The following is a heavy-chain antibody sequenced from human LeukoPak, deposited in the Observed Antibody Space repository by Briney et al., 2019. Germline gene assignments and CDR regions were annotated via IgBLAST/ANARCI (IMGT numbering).Heavy chain of an antibody. Sequence: PGRSRRLSCATSGFTFSHYGMHWVRQAPGKGLEWVAVIWSDGTNSFYGDPVKGRFTISRDNFQRTVYLQMNSLRAEDTAVYYCAKDAQRGFDYSNSLDKWGQGTLVTVSS. V-gene: IGHV3-33*06. CDR1: GFTFSHYG. CDR2: IWSDGTNS. D-gene: IGHD4-11*01. J-gene: IGHJ4*02. CDR3: AKDAQRGFDYSNSLDK.